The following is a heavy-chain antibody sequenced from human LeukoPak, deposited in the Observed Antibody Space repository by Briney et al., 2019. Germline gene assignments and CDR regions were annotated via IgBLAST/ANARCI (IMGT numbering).Heavy chain of an antibody. CDR1: GGTFSSYA. J-gene: IGHJ4*02. V-gene: IGHV1-69*13. CDR2: IIPIFGTA. Sequence: SVKVSCKASGGTFSSYAISWVRQAPGQGLEWMGGIIPIFGTANYAQKFRGRVTISADESTSTAYMELSSLRSEDTAVYYCARGGSSSWYSHFDYWGQGTLVTVSS. D-gene: IGHD6-13*01. CDR3: ARGGSSSWYSHFDY.